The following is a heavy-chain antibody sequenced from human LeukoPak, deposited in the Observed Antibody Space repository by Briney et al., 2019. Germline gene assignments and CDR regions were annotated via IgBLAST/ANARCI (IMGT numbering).Heavy chain of an antibody. V-gene: IGHV3-30*02. CDR2: IRYDGSNK. CDR1: GFTFSSYG. J-gene: IGHJ4*02. Sequence: GGSLRLSCAASGFTFSSYGMHWVRQAPGKGLEWVAFIRYDGSNKYYADSVKGRFTISRDNSKNTLYLQMNSLRAEDKGVYYCARRYSGSYYFDYWGQGTLVTVSS. CDR3: ARRYSGSYYFDY. D-gene: IGHD1-26*01.